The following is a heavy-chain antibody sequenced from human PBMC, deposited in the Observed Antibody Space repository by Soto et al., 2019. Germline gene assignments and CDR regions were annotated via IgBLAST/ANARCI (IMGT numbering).Heavy chain of an antibody. CDR2: IYYSGST. CDR3: ARDLWGYCGTDCYPLDV. D-gene: IGHD2-21*02. V-gene: IGHV4-59*01. CDR1: GGSISSYY. J-gene: IGHJ6*02. Sequence: ETLSLTCSVSGGSISSYYWSWIRQPPGKGLEWIGYIYYSGSTNYNPSLKSRVTISVDTSKNQFSLKLNSVTAADTAVYYCARDLWGYCGTDCYPLDVWGQGTTVTVSS.